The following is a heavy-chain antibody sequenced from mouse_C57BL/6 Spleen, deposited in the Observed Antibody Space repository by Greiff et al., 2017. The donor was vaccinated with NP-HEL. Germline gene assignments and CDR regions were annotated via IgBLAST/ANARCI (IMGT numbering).Heavy chain of an antibody. CDR1: GYTFTDYY. D-gene: IGHD2-5*01. CDR2: INPYNGGT. V-gene: IGHV1-19*01. Sequence: EVHLVESGPVLVKPGASVKMSCKASGYTFTDYYMNWVKQSHGKSLEWIGVINPYNGGTSYNQKFKGKATLTVDKSSSTAYMELNSLTSEDSAVYYCARGAYYSNYVLYYFDYWGQGTTLTVSS. CDR3: ARGAYYSNYVLYYFDY. J-gene: IGHJ2*01.